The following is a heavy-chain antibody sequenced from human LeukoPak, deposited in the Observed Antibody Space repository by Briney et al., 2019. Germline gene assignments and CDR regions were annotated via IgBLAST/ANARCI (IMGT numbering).Heavy chain of an antibody. CDR2: IIPIFGTA. D-gene: IGHD1-26*01. V-gene: IGHV1-69*05. Sequence: SVKVSCQASGGTFSSYAISWVRQAPGQGLEWMGGIIPIFGTANYAQKFQGRVTITTDESTSTAYMELSSLRSEDTAVYYCARGPLGLRGYYYYMDVWGKGTTVTVSS. J-gene: IGHJ6*03. CDR1: GGTFSSYA. CDR3: ARGPLGLRGYYYYMDV.